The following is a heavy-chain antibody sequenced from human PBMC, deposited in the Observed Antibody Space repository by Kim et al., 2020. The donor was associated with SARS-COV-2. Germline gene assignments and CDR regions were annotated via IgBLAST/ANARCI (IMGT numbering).Heavy chain of an antibody. Sequence: ASVKVSCKASGYTFTSYDINWVRQATGQGLEWMGWMNPNSGNTGYAQKFQGRVTMTRNTSISTAYMELSSLRSEDTAVYYCARAGYDSSGRAIDYYYYYGMDVWGQGTTVTVSS. J-gene: IGHJ6*02. V-gene: IGHV1-8*01. CDR1: GYTFTSYD. D-gene: IGHD3-22*01. CDR3: ARAGYDSSGRAIDYYYYYGMDV. CDR2: MNPNSGNT.